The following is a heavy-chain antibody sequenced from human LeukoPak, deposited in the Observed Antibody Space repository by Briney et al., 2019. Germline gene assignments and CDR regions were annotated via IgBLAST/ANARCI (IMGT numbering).Heavy chain of an antibody. CDR2: ISSSGSTI. V-gene: IGHV3-48*04. J-gene: IGHJ4*02. Sequence: GGSLRLSCTASGFIFRNYNMNWVRQAPGKGLEWVSYISSSGSTIYYADSVKGRFTISRDNAKNSLYLQMNSLRAEDTAVYYCARDPRAYGDPRFDYWGQGTLVTVSS. CDR1: GFIFRNYN. D-gene: IGHD4-17*01. CDR3: ARDPRAYGDPRFDY.